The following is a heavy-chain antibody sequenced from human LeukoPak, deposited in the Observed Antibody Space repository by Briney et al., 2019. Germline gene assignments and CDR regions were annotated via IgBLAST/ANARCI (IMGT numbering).Heavy chain of an antibody. CDR1: GGSIGRGDYF. V-gene: IGHV4-30-4*01. CDR2: ISYSGSA. J-gene: IGHJ5*02. CDR3: ARVKHVYCSTAACFRAGWFDP. D-gene: IGHD2-15*01. Sequence: PSETLSLTCIVSGGSIGRGDYFWTWIRQPPGKGLEWIGYISYSGSAHYNPSLKSRLTISIDRSKTQFSLSLTSVTAADTAVYYCARVKHVYCSTAACFRAGWFDPWGQGTLVTVSS.